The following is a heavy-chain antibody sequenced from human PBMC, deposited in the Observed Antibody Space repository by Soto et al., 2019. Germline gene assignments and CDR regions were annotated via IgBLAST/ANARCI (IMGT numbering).Heavy chain of an antibody. J-gene: IGHJ6*02. CDR1: GFTFSSYG. D-gene: IGHD2-2*01. CDR3: ARETIDIVVVPAAYYGMDV. Sequence: QVQLVESGGGVVQPGRSLRLSCAASGFTFSSYGMHWVRQAPGKGLEWVAVIWYDGSNKYYADSVKGRFTISRDNSKNTMYMQMNSLRAEDTAVYYCARETIDIVVVPAAYYGMDVWGQGTTVTVSS. V-gene: IGHV3-33*01. CDR2: IWYDGSNK.